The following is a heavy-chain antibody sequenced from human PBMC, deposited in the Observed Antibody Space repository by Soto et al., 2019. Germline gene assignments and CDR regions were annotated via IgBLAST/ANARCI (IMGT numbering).Heavy chain of an antibody. CDR2: ISGSGIST. D-gene: IGHD6-19*01. Sequence: EVQLLESGGGLVQSGGSLRLSCAASGFTFSSYAMSWVSQAPGKGLEWVSAISGSGISTYYAESVKGRFTISRDNSKNTLYLQMNSLRAEDTAVYYCAKEYEYSSGWERIDYWGQGTLVTVSS. CDR3: AKEYEYSSGWERIDY. V-gene: IGHV3-23*01. CDR1: GFTFSSYA. J-gene: IGHJ4*02.